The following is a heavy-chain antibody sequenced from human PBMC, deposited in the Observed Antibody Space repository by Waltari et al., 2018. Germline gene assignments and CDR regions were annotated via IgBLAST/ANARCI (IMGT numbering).Heavy chain of an antibody. V-gene: IGHV3-30*02. D-gene: IGHD1-26*01. CDR2: IRYDGSNK. CDR1: GFTFSSYG. Sequence: QVQLVESGGGVVQPGGSLRLSCAASGFTFSSYGIHWVRQAQGKGLEWVAFIRYDGSNKYYADSVKGRFTISRDNSKNTLYLQMNSLRAEDTAVYYCAKDAPMEASPYYYYYMDVWGKGTTVTISS. J-gene: IGHJ6*03. CDR3: AKDAPMEASPYYYYYMDV.